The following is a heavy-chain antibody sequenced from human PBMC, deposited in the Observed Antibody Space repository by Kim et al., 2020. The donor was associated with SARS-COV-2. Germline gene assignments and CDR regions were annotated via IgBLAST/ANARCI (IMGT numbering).Heavy chain of an antibody. Sequence: KFQGRVTITADESPSTAYMELSSLRSEDTAVYYCAGENYDSSGYPGDFDYWGQGTLVTVSS. J-gene: IGHJ4*02. CDR3: AGENYDSSGYPGDFDY. D-gene: IGHD3-22*01. V-gene: IGHV1-69*01.